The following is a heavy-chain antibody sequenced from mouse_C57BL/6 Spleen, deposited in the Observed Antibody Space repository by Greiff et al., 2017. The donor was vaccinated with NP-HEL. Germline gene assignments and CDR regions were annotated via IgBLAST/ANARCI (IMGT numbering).Heavy chain of an antibody. CDR3: ARDKDYYGSRTPFDY. D-gene: IGHD1-1*01. CDR1: GFTFSSYA. J-gene: IGHJ2*01. CDR2: ISDGGSYT. V-gene: IGHV5-4*01. Sequence: EVQRVESGGGLVKPGGSLKLSCAASGFTFSSYALSWVRQTPEKRLEWVATISDGGSYTYYPDNVKGRFTISRDNAKNNLYLQMSHLKSEDTAMYYCARDKDYYGSRTPFDYWGQGTTLTVSS.